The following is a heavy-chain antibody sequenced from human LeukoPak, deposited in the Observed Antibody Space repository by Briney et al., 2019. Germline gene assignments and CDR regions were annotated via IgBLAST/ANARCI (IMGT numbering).Heavy chain of an antibody. D-gene: IGHD6-19*01. CDR3: AREPGQEWLVPYYYGMDV. V-gene: IGHV3-72*01. Sequence: GGSQRLSCAASGFKFSDHYIDWVRQAPGKGLEWVGRSGNKASSYTTEYAASVEGRFTISRDVSESSLYLQMNSLRTEDTAVYYCAREPGQEWLVPYYYGMDVWGQGTTVTVSS. CDR2: SGNKASSYTT. CDR1: GFKFSDHY. J-gene: IGHJ6*02.